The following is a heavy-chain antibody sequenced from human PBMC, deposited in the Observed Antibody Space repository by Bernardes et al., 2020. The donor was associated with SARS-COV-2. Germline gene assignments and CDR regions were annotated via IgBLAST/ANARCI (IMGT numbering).Heavy chain of an antibody. CDR1: GFIFSSYG. Sequence: GGSLRLSCAASGFIFSSYGMHWVRQALGKGLKWVAVISYDGGEKFYADSVKGRFTISRDNSRNTLYLQMNSLRTEDTAVYYCATTPQYEYTRVFDFWGQGTLVTVSS. CDR2: ISYDGGEK. CDR3: ATTPQYEYTRVFDF. J-gene: IGHJ4*02. D-gene: IGHD2-15*01. V-gene: IGHV3-30*03.